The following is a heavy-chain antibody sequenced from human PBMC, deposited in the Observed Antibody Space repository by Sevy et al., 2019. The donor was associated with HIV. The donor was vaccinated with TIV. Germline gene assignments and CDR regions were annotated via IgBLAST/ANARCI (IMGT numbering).Heavy chain of an antibody. CDR1: GFTFSSYT. CDR2: ISSSSPI. Sequence: GGSLRLSCAASGFTFSSYTMKWVRQAPGKGLEWVSYISSSSPIYYADSVKGRFTISRDNAKKSLYLQMDSLRDEDTAIYYCARGLAALPGYYYGMDVWGQGTTVTVSS. CDR3: ARGLAALPGYYYGMDV. V-gene: IGHV3-48*02. J-gene: IGHJ6*02. D-gene: IGHD6-6*01.